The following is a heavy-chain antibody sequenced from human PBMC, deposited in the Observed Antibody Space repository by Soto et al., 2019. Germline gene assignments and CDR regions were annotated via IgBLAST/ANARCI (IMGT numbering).Heavy chain of an antibody. V-gene: IGHV3-33*01. CDR3: ARPIAAAGLYYYYYGMDV. CDR2: IWYDGSNK. CDR1: GFTFSSYG. J-gene: IGHJ6*02. D-gene: IGHD6-13*01. Sequence: QVQLVESGGGVVQPGRSLRLSCAASGFTFSSYGMHWVRQAPGKGLEWVAVIWYDGSNKYYADSVKGRFTISRDNSKNTLYLQMNSLRAEDTAVYHCARPIAAAGLYYYYYGMDVWGQGTTVTVSS.